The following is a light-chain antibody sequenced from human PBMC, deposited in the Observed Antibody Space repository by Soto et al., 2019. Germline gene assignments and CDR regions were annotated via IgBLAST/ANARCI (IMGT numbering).Light chain of an antibody. CDR3: QQCGSSPPVT. CDR2: AAS. Sequence: EIVLTQSPGTLSLSPGERATLSCRASQSISSSYLAWYQQKPGQAPRLLIYAASSRATGIPDRFSGSGSGTDFTLTISRLEPEDFAVYYCQQCGSSPPVTFGQGTRLEIK. CDR1: QSISSSY. J-gene: IGKJ5*01. V-gene: IGKV3-20*01.